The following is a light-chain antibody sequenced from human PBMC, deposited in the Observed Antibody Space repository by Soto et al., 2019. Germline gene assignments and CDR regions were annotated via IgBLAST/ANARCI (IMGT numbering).Light chain of an antibody. J-gene: IGLJ1*01. CDR3: SSYTITSSPV. V-gene: IGLV2-14*01. Sequence: QSVLTQPASVSGSPGQSITISCTGTSSDVGGYDFVSWYRQYPGQAPKILIYEVTHRSSGVPDRFSGSKSGNTASLTISGLQADDEADYYCSSYTITSSPVFGPGTKVTVL. CDR1: SSDVGGYDF. CDR2: EVT.